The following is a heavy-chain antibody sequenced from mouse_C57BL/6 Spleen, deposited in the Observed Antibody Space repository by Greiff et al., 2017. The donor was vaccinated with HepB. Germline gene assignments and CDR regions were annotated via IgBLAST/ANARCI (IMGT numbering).Heavy chain of an antibody. Sequence: QVQLKESGPGLVQPSQSLSITCTVSGFSFTSYGVHWVRQSPGKGLEWLGVIWSGGSTDYNAAFISRLSISKDNSKSQVFFKMNSLQADDTAIYYCARRGYGSSWGFAYWGQGTLVTVSA. CDR1: GFSFTSYG. V-gene: IGHV2-2*01. D-gene: IGHD1-1*01. CDR3: ARRGYGSSWGFAY. CDR2: IWSGGST. J-gene: IGHJ3*01.